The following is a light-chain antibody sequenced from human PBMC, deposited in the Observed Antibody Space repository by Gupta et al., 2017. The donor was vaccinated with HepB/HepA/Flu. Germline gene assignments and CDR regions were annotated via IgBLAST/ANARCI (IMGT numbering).Light chain of an antibody. Sequence: QSVLTQPPSVSGAPGQRVTISCTGSRSNIGAGYDVHWYQQLPGTAPKLLVYGDNNRPSGVPDRFSGSESGASASLAITGLRGEDEADYYCQSYDSSRNGLVFGGGTKLTVL. CDR2: GDN. CDR1: RSNIGAGYD. CDR3: QSYDSSRNGLV. V-gene: IGLV1-40*01. J-gene: IGLJ2*01.